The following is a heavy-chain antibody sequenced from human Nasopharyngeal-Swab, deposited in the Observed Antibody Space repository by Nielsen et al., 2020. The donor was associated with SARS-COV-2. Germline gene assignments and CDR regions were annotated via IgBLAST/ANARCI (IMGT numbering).Heavy chain of an antibody. V-gene: IGHV1-2*02. CDR3: ARPQYQLLNYYYYGMDV. J-gene: IGHJ6*02. D-gene: IGHD2-2*01. Sequence: ASVKVSCKASGYTFTGYYMHWVRQAPGQGLEWMGWINPNSGGTNYAQKFQGRVTMTRDTSISTAYMEPSRLRSDDTAVYYCARPQYQLLNYYYYGMDVWGQGTTVTVSS. CDR2: INPNSGGT. CDR1: GYTFTGYY.